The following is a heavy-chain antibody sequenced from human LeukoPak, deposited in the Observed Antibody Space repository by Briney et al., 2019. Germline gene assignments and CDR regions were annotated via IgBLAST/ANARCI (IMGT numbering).Heavy chain of an antibody. CDR2: ISGSGGST. CDR3: ANEMRYCSGGSCYRGGLLIDY. CDR1: GFTFSSYA. Sequence: PGGSLRLSCAASGFTFSSYAMSWVRQAPGKGLEWVSAISGSGGSTYYADSVKGRFTISRDNSKNTLYLQMNSLRAEDTAVYYCANEMRYCSGGSCYRGGLLIDYWGQGTLVTVSS. J-gene: IGHJ4*02. V-gene: IGHV3-23*01. D-gene: IGHD2-15*01.